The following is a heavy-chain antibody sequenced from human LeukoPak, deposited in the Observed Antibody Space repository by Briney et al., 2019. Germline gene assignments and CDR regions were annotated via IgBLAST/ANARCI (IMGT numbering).Heavy chain of an antibody. J-gene: IGHJ4*02. CDR1: GGSFSGYY. CDR3: ARVTTVTDYFDY. Sequence: SETLSLTCAVYGGSFSGYYWSWIRQPPGKGLEWIGEINHSGSTNYNPSLKSRVTISVDTSKNQFSLKLSSVTAADTAVYYCARVTTVTDYFDYWGQGTLVTVSS. CDR2: INHSGST. V-gene: IGHV4-34*01. D-gene: IGHD4-17*01.